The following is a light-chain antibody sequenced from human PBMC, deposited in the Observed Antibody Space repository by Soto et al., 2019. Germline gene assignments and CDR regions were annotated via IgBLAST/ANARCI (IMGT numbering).Light chain of an antibody. CDR1: QSVSSY. J-gene: IGKJ2*01. V-gene: IGKV3-11*01. CDR2: DAS. Sequence: EIVLTQSPATLSLSPGERATLSCRASQSVSSYLAWYQQKPGQAPRLLIYDASNRATGIPARFSGSGSGTDFTLTLSRLEPEDFAVYYCQQRSNWPPYTFGQGTKLEIK. CDR3: QQRSNWPPYT.